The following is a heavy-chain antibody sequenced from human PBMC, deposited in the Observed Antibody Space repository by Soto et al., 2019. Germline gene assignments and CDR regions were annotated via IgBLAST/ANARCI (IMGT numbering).Heavy chain of an antibody. CDR2: IYPGDSDT. J-gene: IGHJ6*02. Sequence: GESLKISCKGSGYTFSKYWIGWVRQTPGKGLEWMGMIYPGDSDTRYSPSFQGQVTISADKSISTAYLQWSSLKASDTAMYYCARLGPIVVVPAAIRYYYYGMDVWGQGTTVTVSS. CDR1: GYTFSKYW. D-gene: IGHD2-2*02. V-gene: IGHV5-51*01. CDR3: ARLGPIVVVPAAIRYYYYGMDV.